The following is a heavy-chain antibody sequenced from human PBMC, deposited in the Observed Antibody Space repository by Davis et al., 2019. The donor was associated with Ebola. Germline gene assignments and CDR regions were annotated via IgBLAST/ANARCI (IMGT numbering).Heavy chain of an antibody. CDR2: IKQDGSEK. D-gene: IGHD3-3*01. J-gene: IGHJ6*02. CDR3: AKGLGVTIFGVNGMDV. Sequence: GESLKISCAASGFTFSSYSMNWVRQAPGKGLEWVANIKQDGSEKYYVDSVKGRFTISRDNSKNTLYLQMNSLRAEDTAVYYCAKGLGVTIFGVNGMDVWGQGTTVTVSS. CDR1: GFTFSSYS. V-gene: IGHV3-7*03.